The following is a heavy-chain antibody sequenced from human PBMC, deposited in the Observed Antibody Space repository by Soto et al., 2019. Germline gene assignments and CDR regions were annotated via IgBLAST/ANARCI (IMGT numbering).Heavy chain of an antibody. V-gene: IGHV1-69*13. CDR1: GGTFSSYA. D-gene: IGHD2-21*02. Sequence: SVKVSCKASGGTFSSYAISWVRQAPGQGLEWVGGIIPIFGTANYAQKFQGRVTITADESTSTAYMELSSLRSEDTAVYYCAESVVVTAINTDRVFDIWGQGTMVTVSS. CDR2: IIPIFGTA. CDR3: AESVVVTAINTDRVFDI. J-gene: IGHJ3*02.